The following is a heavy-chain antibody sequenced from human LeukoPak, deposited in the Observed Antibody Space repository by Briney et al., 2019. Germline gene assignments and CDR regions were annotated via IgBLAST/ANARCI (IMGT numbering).Heavy chain of an antibody. D-gene: IGHD6-13*01. CDR3: ARDTYSRLDY. CDR2: ISGSGGST. J-gene: IGHJ4*01. CDR1: GFTFSSYA. Sequence: GGSLRLSCAASGFTFSSYAMSWVRQAPGKGLEWVSAISGSGGSTYYADSVKGRFTISRDNAKNSLYLQMNSLRVEDTAVYYCARDTYSRLDYWGQGTLVTVSS. V-gene: IGHV3-23*01.